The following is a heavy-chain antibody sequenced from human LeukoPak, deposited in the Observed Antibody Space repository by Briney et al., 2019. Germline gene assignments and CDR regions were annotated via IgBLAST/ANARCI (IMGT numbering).Heavy chain of an antibody. J-gene: IGHJ4*02. Sequence: PGGSLRLSCAASGFTFSSYSMNWARQAPGKGLEGVSSISSSSSYIYYADSVKGRFTISRDNAKNSLYLQMNSLRAEDTAVYYCAKDPSSSGYFHWGQGTLVTVSS. CDR1: GFTFSSYS. CDR3: AKDPSSSGYFH. CDR2: ISSSSSYI. D-gene: IGHD3-22*01. V-gene: IGHV3-21*04.